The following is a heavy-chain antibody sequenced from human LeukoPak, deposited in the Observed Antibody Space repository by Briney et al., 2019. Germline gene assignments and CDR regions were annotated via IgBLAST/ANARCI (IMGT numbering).Heavy chain of an antibody. V-gene: IGHV1-2*04. Sequence: ASVKVSCKASGYTFTGYYMHWVRQAPGQGLEWMGWINPNSGGTNYAQKFQGWVTMTRDTSISTAYMELSRLRSDDTAVYYCATSRDCSSTSCYANFDNWGQGTLVTVSS. CDR3: ATSRDCSSTSCYANFDN. J-gene: IGHJ4*02. CDR1: GYTFTGYY. D-gene: IGHD2-2*01. CDR2: INPNSGGT.